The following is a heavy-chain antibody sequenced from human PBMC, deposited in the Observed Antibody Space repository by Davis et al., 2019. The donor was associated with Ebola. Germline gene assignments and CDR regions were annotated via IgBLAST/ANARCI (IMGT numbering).Heavy chain of an antibody. CDR1: GFTFNNYN. V-gene: IGHV3-30*04. CDR3: ARGDTGDDASELDH. CDR2: ISFDASRI. Sequence: PGGSLRLSCAASGFTFNNYNLHWVRQTPGKGLEWLAAISFDASRIYYADSVKGRFIISRDNSKSTLYLQVNSLRTEDTATYYCARGDTGDDASELDHWGQGTLVTVSS. D-gene: IGHD3-10*01. J-gene: IGHJ4*02.